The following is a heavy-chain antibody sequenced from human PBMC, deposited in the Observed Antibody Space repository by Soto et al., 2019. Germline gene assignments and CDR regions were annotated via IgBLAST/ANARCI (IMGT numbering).Heavy chain of an antibody. Sequence: SETLSLTCTVSGGSVDSGSYYWSWIRQPPGKGLEWIGYIYYSGSTNYNPSLKSRVTISVDTSKNQFSLKLNSVTAADTAVYYCARVNYDRYGYLLDYWGQGTLVTVSS. CDR3: ARVNYDRYGYLLDY. V-gene: IGHV4-61*01. CDR1: GGSVDSGSYY. CDR2: IYYSGST. J-gene: IGHJ4*02. D-gene: IGHD3-22*01.